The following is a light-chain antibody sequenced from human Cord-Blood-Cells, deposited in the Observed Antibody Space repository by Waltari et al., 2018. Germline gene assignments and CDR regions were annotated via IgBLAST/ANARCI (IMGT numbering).Light chain of an antibody. J-gene: IGLJ3*02. V-gene: IGLV1-47*01. CDR1: SSNIGRNY. Sequence: QSVLTQPPSASGTPGQRVTISRYGTSSNIGRNYVYWYHQLPGTAPKLLIYRNNKRPSGVPNRFSGSKSVTSASLAISGLRSEVEADYYCAAWEDSLSGCVFGGGTKLTVL. CDR2: RNN. CDR3: AAWEDSLSGCV.